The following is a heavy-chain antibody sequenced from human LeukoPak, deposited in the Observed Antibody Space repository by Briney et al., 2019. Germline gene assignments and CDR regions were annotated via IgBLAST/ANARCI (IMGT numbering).Heavy chain of an antibody. CDR1: GGSISSSSYY. CDR3: AKRCSSGSCFDY. CDR2: FSDGDSI. J-gene: IGHJ4*02. Sequence: PSETLSLTCTVSGGSISSSSYYWGWVRQAPGKGLEWTSGFSDGDSIYYADSVKGRFTISRDNSKNTLFLQMNSLRAEDTAVYYCAKRCSSGSCFDYWGQGTLVTVSS. V-gene: IGHV3-23*01. D-gene: IGHD3-10*01.